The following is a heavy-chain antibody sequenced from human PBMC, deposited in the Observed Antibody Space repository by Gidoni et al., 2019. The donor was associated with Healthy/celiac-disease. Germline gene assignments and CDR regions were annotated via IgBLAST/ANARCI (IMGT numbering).Heavy chain of an antibody. CDR3: AREGGVITFGGVIVHTGAFDI. CDR1: GFTFSSYG. D-gene: IGHD3-16*02. V-gene: IGHV3-33*08. J-gene: IGHJ3*02. Sequence: QVQLVESGGGVVQPGRSLRLSCAASGFTFSSYGMHWVRQAPGKGLEWVAVIWYDGSNKYYADSVKGRFTISRDNSKNTLYLQMNSLRAEDTAVYYCAREGGVITFGGVIVHTGAFDIWGQGTMVTVSS. CDR2: IWYDGSNK.